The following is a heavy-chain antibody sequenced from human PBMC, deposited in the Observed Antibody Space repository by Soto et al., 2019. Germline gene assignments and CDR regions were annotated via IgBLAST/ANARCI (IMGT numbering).Heavy chain of an antibody. V-gene: IGHV3-23*01. CDR3: AKDQTNGGYTWGVNYFDY. Sequence: GGSLRLSCAASGFTFSSYAMSWVRQAPGKGLEWVSAISGSGGSTYYADSVKGRFTISRDNSKNTLYLQMNSLRAEDTAVYYCAKDQTNGGYTWGVNYFDYWGQGTLVTVSS. J-gene: IGHJ4*02. CDR2: ISGSGGST. D-gene: IGHD2-2*02. CDR1: GFTFSSYA.